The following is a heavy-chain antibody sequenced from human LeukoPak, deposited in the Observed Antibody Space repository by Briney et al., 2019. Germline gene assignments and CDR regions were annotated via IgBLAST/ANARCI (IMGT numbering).Heavy chain of an antibody. CDR3: ARVVDTHFDY. CDR1: GFTFSSYW. CDR2: IKSDGSTT. V-gene: IGHV3-74*01. J-gene: IGHJ4*02. D-gene: IGHD5-18*01. Sequence: GGSLRLSCAASGFTFSSYWMHWVRQAPGKGLVWVSRIKSDGSTTTYADSVKGRFTISRDKAKNTLYLQMNSLRAEDTAVYYCARVVDTHFDYWGQGTLVTVSS.